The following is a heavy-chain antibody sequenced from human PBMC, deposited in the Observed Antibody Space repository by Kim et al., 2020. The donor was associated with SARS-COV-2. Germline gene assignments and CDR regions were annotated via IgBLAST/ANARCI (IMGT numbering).Heavy chain of an antibody. V-gene: IGHV4-59*13. J-gene: IGHJ3*01. CDR3: ARSGMQRPGALDL. CDR1: DDSIGSFY. Sequence: SETLSLTCSVSDDSIGSFYWSWVRQPPGMGLEWIGYIIYSGSTMYNPSFKGRVTISEDLSKNQFSLTLISLTVADTAMYYCARSGMQRPGALDLWGQGT. D-gene: IGHD6-25*01. CDR2: IIYSGST.